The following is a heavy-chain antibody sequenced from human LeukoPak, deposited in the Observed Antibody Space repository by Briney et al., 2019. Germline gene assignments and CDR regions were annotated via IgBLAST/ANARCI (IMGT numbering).Heavy chain of an antibody. V-gene: IGHV4-4*07. CDR1: GGSISSYY. J-gene: IGHJ5*02. CDR3: ARDVPLYCSSTSCYRDGFPNWFDP. Sequence: SETLSLTCTVSGGSISSYYWSWIRQPAGKGLEWIGRIYTSGSTNYNPSLKSRVTMSVDTSKNQFSLKLSSVTAADTAVYYCARDVPLYCSSTSCYRDGFPNWFDPWGQGTLVAVSS. D-gene: IGHD2-2*01. CDR2: IYTSGST.